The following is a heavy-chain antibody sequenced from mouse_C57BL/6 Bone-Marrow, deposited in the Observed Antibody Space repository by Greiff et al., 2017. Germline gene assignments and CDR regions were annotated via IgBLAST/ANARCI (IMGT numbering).Heavy chain of an antibody. J-gene: IGHJ4*01. V-gene: IGHV1-19*01. D-gene: IGHD2-5*01. CDR2: INPYNGGT. Sequence: VQLQQSGPVLVKPGASVKMSCKASGYTFTDYYMNWVKQSHGKSLEWIGVINPYNGGTSYNQKFKGKATLTVDKSSRTAYMALNSLTSEDSAVYYGAREGSNFYAMDYWGQGTSVTVSS. CDR3: AREGSNFYAMDY. CDR1: GYTFTDYY.